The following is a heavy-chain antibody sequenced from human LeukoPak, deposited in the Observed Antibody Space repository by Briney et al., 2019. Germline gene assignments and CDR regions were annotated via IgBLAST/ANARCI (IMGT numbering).Heavy chain of an antibody. CDR2: MNPNSGET. V-gene: IGHV1-8*01. D-gene: IGHD3-22*01. J-gene: IGHJ3*01. Sequence: ASVKVSCKASGYTFTTHDINWVRQATGQGLEYMGWMNPNSGETGYAQRFEGRVTMTRDTSISTAYMELSSLRSEDTAVYYCARTMTFNYVSIAVRAFDFWGQGTTVTVSS. CDR3: ARTMTFNYVSIAVRAFDF. CDR1: GYTFTTHD.